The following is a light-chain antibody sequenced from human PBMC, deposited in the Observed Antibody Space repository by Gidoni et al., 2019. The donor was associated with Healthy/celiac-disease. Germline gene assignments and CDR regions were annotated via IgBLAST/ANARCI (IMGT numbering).Light chain of an antibody. CDR3: QQYDNRPPVT. Sequence: DIQMTQSPSSLSASVGDRVTITCQASRDISNYLTWYQQKPGKAPNLLIYDESNLETGVPSRFSGSGSGTDFTFTISSLQPEDIATYYCQQYDNRPPVTFGGGTKVEIK. J-gene: IGKJ4*01. CDR1: RDISNY. CDR2: DES. V-gene: IGKV1-33*01.